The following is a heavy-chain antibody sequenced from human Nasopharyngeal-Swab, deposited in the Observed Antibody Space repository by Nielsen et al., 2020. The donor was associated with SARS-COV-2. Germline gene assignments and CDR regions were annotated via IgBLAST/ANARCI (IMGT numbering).Heavy chain of an antibody. J-gene: IGHJ4*02. Sequence: EGSLRLSCAASGFTFSSFGMHWVRQAPGKGLEWVAFIAHDASNEYYGDSVKGRFSISRDSSKNTLYLQMDSLRGEDTAVYYCARDAPAHYGAFYWGRGTLVTVSS. CDR3: ARDAPAHYGAFY. V-gene: IGHV3-30*03. CDR2: IAHDASNE. CDR1: GFTFSSFG. D-gene: IGHD4-17*01.